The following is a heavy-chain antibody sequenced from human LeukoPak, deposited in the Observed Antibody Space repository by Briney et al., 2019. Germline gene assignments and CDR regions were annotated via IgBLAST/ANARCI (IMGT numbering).Heavy chain of an antibody. CDR1: GGSFSGYY. CDR2: INHSGST. D-gene: IGHD6-6*01. Sequence: SETLSLTCAVYGGSFSGYYWSWIRQPPGKGLEWIGEINHSGSTNYNPSLKSRATISVDRSKNQFSLKLSSVTAADTAVYYCASGPLISYNSSTYPPFDYWGQGTLVTVSS. V-gene: IGHV4-34*01. J-gene: IGHJ4*02. CDR3: ASGPLISYNSSTYPPFDY.